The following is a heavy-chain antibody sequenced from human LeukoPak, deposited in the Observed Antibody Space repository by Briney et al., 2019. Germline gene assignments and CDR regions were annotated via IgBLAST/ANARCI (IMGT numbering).Heavy chain of an antibody. CDR3: ARALGRIAVAGRGYDY. D-gene: IGHD6-19*01. CDR1: GYTFTSYD. J-gene: IGHJ4*02. V-gene: IGHV1-8*01. Sequence: ASVKVSCKASGYTFTSYDINWVRQATGQGLEWMGWMNPNSGNTGYAQKFQGRVTMTRNTSISTAYMELSSLRSEDTAVYYCARALGRIAVAGRGYDYWGQGTLVTVSS. CDR2: MNPNSGNT.